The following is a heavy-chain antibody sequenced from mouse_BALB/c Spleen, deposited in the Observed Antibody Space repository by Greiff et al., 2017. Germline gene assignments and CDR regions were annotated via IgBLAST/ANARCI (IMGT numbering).Heavy chain of an antibody. CDR1: GYTFTSYW. J-gene: IGHJ3*01. CDR3: TEGRGNSLFAY. Sequence: EVQLQQSGTVLARPGASVKMSCKASGYTFTSYWMHWVKQRPGQGLEWIGAIYPGNSDTSYNQKFKGKAKLTAVTSTSTAYMELSSLTNEDSAVYYCTEGRGNSLFAYWGQGTLVTVSA. CDR2: IYPGNSDT. V-gene: IGHV1-5*01. D-gene: IGHD2-1*01.